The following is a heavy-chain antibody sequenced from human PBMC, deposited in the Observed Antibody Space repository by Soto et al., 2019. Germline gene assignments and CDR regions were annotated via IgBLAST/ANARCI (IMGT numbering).Heavy chain of an antibody. Sequence: EVQLVESGGGLVKPGGSLRLSCAASGFTFTSAWMNWVRQAPGKGLEWVGRIKSKTDGGKIDYAVPVKGRFTISRDDSENTRYLQMNSLTTDDTALYYCTTDQLSRRAFDVWGQGTMVTVSS. CDR3: TTDQLSRRAFDV. CDR2: IKSKTDGGKI. CDR1: GFTFTSAW. V-gene: IGHV3-15*07. D-gene: IGHD3-16*02. J-gene: IGHJ3*01.